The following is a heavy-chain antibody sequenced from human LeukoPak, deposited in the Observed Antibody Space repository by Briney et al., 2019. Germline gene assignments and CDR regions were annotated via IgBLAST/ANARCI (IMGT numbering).Heavy chain of an antibody. CDR1: GYTFTGYY. J-gene: IGHJ4*02. CDR3: ARTRGPVAGYYYFDY. Sequence: ASVKVSCKASGYTFTGYYMHWVRQAPGKGLERMGRINPNSGGTNYAQKFQGRVTMTRDTSISTAYMELSRLRSDDTAVYYCARTRGPVAGYYYFDYWGQGTLVTVSS. V-gene: IGHV1-2*06. D-gene: IGHD6-19*01. CDR2: INPNSGGT.